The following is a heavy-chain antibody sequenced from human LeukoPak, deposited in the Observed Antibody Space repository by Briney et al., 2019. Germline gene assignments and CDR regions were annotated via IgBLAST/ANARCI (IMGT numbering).Heavy chain of an antibody. CDR2: ISGSGGST. V-gene: IGHV3-23*01. CDR3: AKDTHFDYDSSGYIDY. Sequence: PGGSLRLSCAASGFTFSDHYMSWVRQAPGKGLEWVAAISGSGGSTYYADSVKGRFTISRDNSKNTLYLQMNSLRAEDTAVYYCAKDTHFDYDSSGYIDYWGQETLVTVSS. D-gene: IGHD3-22*01. J-gene: IGHJ4*02. CDR1: GFTFSDHY.